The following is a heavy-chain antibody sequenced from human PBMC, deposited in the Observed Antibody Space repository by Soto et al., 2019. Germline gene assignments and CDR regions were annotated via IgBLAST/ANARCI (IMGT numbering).Heavy chain of an antibody. J-gene: IGHJ6*03. V-gene: IGHV3-7*05. CDR2: IKQDGSAK. CDR1: GFTFSRFW. CDR3: ARGYYYYYYMDV. Sequence: GGSLRLSCAASGFTFSRFWMNWVRQAPGKGLEWVANIKQDGSAKYYVDSVKGRFTISRDNAENSMYLQMNSLRVEDTAVYYCARGYYYYYYMDVWGKGTTVTVSS.